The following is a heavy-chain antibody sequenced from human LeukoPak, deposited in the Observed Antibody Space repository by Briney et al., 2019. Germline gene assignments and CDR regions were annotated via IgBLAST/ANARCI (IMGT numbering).Heavy chain of an antibody. CDR1: GFTVSSDY. CDR3: ARDPVTGTSHYFDR. Sequence: GGSLRLSCAASGFTVSSDYMSWVRQAPGKGLECVSVIYRGGSTYYADSVKGRFTISRDNSKNTLYLQMNSLRADDTAVYYCARDPVTGTSHYFDRWGRGTAVTVSS. CDR2: IYRGGST. D-gene: IGHD7-27*01. V-gene: IGHV3-53*01. J-gene: IGHJ4*02.